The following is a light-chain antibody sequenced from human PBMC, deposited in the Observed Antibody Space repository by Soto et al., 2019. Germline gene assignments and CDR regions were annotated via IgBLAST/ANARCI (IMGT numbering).Light chain of an antibody. Sequence: EIVMTQSPVALSVSPGERATLSCRASQSVSSALAWYQQKPGQAPRLLVYDVSTRAAGIAARFSASGSETEFTLTISSLQSEDFAVYYCQQYSNWPLTFGGGTKVEIK. CDR2: DVS. CDR3: QQYSNWPLT. CDR1: QSVSSA. V-gene: IGKV3-15*01. J-gene: IGKJ4*01.